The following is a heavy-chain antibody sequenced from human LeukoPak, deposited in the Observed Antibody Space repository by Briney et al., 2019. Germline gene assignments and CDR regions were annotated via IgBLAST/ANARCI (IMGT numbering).Heavy chain of an antibody. CDR2: INPNSGGT. CDR3: ARSSGWLTGVFDP. D-gene: IGHD6-19*01. V-gene: IGHV1-2*02. J-gene: IGHJ5*02. Sequence: ASVKVSCKASGGTFSSYAISWVRQAPGQGLEWMGWINPNSGGTNYAQKFQGRVTMTRDTSISTAYMELSRLRSDDTAVYYCARSSGWLTGVFDPWGQGTLVTVSS. CDR1: GGTFSSYA.